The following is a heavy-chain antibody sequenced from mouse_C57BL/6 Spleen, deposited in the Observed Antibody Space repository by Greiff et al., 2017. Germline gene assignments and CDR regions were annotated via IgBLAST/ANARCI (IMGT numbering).Heavy chain of an antibody. CDR1: GYTFTSYW. CDR3: ARERDYGPCDY. V-gene: IGHV1-64*01. CDR2: IHPNSGSS. Sequence: QVQLQQPGAELVKPGASVKLSCKASGYTFTSYWMHWVKQRPGQGLEWIGMIHPNSGSSNYNEKFKSKATLTVDKSSSTAYMQLSSLTSEDSAVYYCARERDYGPCDYWGQGTTLTVSS. J-gene: IGHJ2*01. D-gene: IGHD1-1*01.